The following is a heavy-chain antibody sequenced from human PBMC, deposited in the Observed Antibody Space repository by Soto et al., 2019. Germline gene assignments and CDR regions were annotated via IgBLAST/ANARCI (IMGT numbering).Heavy chain of an antibody. CDR2: INAGNGNT. V-gene: IGHV1-3*01. CDR1: GYTFTSYA. D-gene: IGHD2-21*02. Sequence: GASVKVSCKASGYTFTSYAMHWVRQAPGQRLEWMGWINAGNGNTKYSQKFQGRVTITRDTSASTAYMELSSLGSEDTAVYYCARSIVVVTALDYWGQGTLVNVSS. CDR3: ARSIVVVTALDY. J-gene: IGHJ4*02.